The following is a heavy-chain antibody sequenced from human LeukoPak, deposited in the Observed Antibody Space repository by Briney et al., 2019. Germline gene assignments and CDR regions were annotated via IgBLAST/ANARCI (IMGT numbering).Heavy chain of an antibody. CDR1: GGSISSSSYS. J-gene: IGHJ5*02. V-gene: IGHV4-39*01. CDR2: IYYSGST. D-gene: IGHD3-10*01. CDR3: ARQAYGSASFVP. Sequence: SETLSLTCTVSGGSISSSSYSWGWIRQPPGKGLQWIGRIYYSGSTYYNPSLKSRVTISVDTSKNQFSPKLSSVTAADTAVYYCARQAYGSASFVPWGQGTLVTVSS.